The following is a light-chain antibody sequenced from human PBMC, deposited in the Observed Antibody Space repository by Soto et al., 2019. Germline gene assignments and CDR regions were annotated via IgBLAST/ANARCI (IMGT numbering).Light chain of an antibody. CDR2: DVT. CDR1: SSDVDTYDY. J-gene: IGLJ1*01. Sequence: QSALTQPPSASGSPGQSVTISCTGTSSDVDTYDYVSWYQQHPGKAPKLMIYDVTKRPSGVPDRFSASKSGNTASLTVSGLQADDEADYYCSSFAGNNRYVFGTGTKLTVL. V-gene: IGLV2-8*01. CDR3: SSFAGNNRYV.